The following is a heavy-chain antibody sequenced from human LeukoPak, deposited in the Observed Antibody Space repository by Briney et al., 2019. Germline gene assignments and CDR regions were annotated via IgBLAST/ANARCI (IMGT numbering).Heavy chain of an antibody. CDR3: ARAQVGATPPYVDY. D-gene: IGHD1-26*01. J-gene: IGHJ4*02. CDR1: GFTFTSYW. CDR2: INSDGGST. V-gene: IGHV3-74*01. Sequence: GGSLRLSCAASGFTFTSYWMHWVRQAPEKGLVWVSRINSDGGSTNYADSVKGRFTISRDNAKNTLFLQMNSLRAEGTAVYYCARAQVGATPPYVDYWGQGTLVTVSS.